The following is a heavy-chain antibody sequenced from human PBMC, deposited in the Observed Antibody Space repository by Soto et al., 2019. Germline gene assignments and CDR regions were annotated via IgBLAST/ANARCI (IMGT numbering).Heavy chain of an antibody. D-gene: IGHD3-9*01. V-gene: IGHV1-3*01. Sequence: QVQLVQSGAEVKKPGASVKVSCKASGYTFTSYAMHWVRQAPGQRLEWMGWINAGNGNTKYSQKFQGRVTITRDTSASTADMERSSLRSEGTAVYYCAVHELYYEILTGSGTPVDYWGQGTLVTVSS. CDR1: GYTFTSYA. CDR3: AVHELYYEILTGSGTPVDY. CDR2: INAGNGNT. J-gene: IGHJ4*02.